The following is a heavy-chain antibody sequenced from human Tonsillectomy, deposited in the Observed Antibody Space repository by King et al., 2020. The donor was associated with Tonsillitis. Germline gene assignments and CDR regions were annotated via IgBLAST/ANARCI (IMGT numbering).Heavy chain of an antibody. CDR1: GFTFSSYA. CDR2: ISGSAGST. V-gene: IGHV3-23*04. J-gene: IGHJ4*02. Sequence: VQLVESGGGLVQPGGSLRLSCAASGFTFSSYAMSWVRQAPGKGLEWVSAISGSAGSTYFADSVKGRFTISRDNSKNTRYLQMNSLRAEDTAVYYCVKQPLWFGEFSDWGQGTLVTVSS. CDR3: VKQPLWFGEFSD. D-gene: IGHD3-10*01.